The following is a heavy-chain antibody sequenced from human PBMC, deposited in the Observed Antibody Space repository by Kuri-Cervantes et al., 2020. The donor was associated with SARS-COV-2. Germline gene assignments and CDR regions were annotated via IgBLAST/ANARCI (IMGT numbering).Heavy chain of an antibody. CDR1: GLTFTRYW. CDR3: AKAGKKEGYCSSTSCYLDSDY. Sequence: GGSLRLSCAASGLTFTRYWMDWVRQAPGKGLEWVATIKGDGSEKYYVESVKGRFTVSRDNAENSLYLQLNTVRAEDTAVYYCAKAGKKEGYCSSTSCYLDSDYWGQGTLVTVSS. CDR2: IKGDGSEK. J-gene: IGHJ4*02. V-gene: IGHV3-7*01. D-gene: IGHD2-2*01.